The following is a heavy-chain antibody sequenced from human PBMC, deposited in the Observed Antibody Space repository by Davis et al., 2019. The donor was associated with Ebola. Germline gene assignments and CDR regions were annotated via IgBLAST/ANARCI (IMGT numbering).Heavy chain of an antibody. D-gene: IGHD6-6*01. CDR2: IYHSGST. V-gene: IGHV4-38-2*01. J-gene: IGHJ4*02. CDR1: GASISSGYY. CDR3: ASFGGSSLYYFDY. Sequence: PSETLSLTCAVSGASISSGYYWGWIWQPPGKGLEWIGSIYHSGSTYYNPSLKSRVTISVDTSKNQFSLKLSSVTAADTAVYYCASFGGSSLYYFDYWGQGTLVTVSS.